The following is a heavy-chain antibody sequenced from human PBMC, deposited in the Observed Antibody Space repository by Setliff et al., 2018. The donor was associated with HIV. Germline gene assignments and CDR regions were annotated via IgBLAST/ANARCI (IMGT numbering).Heavy chain of an antibody. D-gene: IGHD2-2*01. CDR3: ARLSCSSNSCPFDY. CDR1: GGTIASGGYY. Sequence: SETLSLTCTVSGGTIASGGYYWTWIRQHPGKGLEWIGHISYSGTTNYNPSLKSRVTMSVDTSKNQFSLKLSSVTAADTAVYYCARLSCSSNSCPFDYWVQGTLVTVSS. V-gene: IGHV4-61*08. J-gene: IGHJ4*02. CDR2: ISYSGTT.